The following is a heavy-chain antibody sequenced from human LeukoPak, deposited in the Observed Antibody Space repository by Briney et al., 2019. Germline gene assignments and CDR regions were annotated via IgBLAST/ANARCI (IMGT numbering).Heavy chain of an antibody. D-gene: IGHD3/OR15-3a*01. J-gene: IGHJ4*02. Sequence: GGSLRLSCAASGFAFSSYSMIWVRQAPGKGLEWDSYISHTSGQIYYADSVKGRFTISRDNAKNSLWLQMNSLRAEDTPVYYCARGLDSRTSDLRPDYWGQGPLVTVSS. CDR3: ARGLDSRTSDLRPDY. V-gene: IGHV3-21*05. CDR2: ISHTSGQI. CDR1: GFAFSSYS.